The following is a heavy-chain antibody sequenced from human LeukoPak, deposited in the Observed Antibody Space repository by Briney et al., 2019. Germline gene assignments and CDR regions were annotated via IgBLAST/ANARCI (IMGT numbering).Heavy chain of an antibody. CDR3: ARRDLYSSSWDYFDY. CDR2: INHSGST. V-gene: IGHV4-34*01. Sequence: SETLSLTCAVYGGSFSGYYWSWIRQPPGKGLEWTGEINHSGSTNYNPSLKSRVTISVDTSKNQFSLKLSSVTAADTAVYYCARRDLYSSSWDYFDYWGQGTLVTVSS. D-gene: IGHD6-13*01. J-gene: IGHJ4*02. CDR1: GGSFSGYY.